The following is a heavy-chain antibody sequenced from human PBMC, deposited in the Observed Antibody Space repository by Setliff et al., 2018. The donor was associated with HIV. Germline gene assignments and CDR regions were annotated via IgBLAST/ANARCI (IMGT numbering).Heavy chain of an antibody. J-gene: IGHJ5*02. CDR1: GNNFTTYA. CDR2: INTNTGNP. CDR3: ARAGRLTYYNFWSGRGWFDP. D-gene: IGHD3-3*01. Sequence: ASVKVSCKASGNNFTTYAINWGRQAPGQGLEWMGWINTNTGNPRYAQGFTERFVFSVDTSGSTAYLQINSLKSKDTAMYYCARAGRLTYYNFWSGRGWFDPWGQGTLVAVAS. V-gene: IGHV7-4-1*02.